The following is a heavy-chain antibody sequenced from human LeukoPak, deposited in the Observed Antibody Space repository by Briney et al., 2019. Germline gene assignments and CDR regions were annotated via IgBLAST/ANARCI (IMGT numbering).Heavy chain of an antibody. J-gene: IGHJ3*02. V-gene: IGHV1-18*01. Sequence: ASVTVSCKASGYTFTSYGISWVRQAPGQGLEWMGWISAYNGNTNYAQKLQGIVTIITDTSTSTAYMELWGLRSDSTAVYYCARETAYYGDSWATPDGDDAFDIWGQATMATVCS. CDR2: ISAYNGNT. CDR1: GYTFTSYG. CDR3: ARETAYYGDSWATPDGDDAFDI. D-gene: IGHD4-17*01.